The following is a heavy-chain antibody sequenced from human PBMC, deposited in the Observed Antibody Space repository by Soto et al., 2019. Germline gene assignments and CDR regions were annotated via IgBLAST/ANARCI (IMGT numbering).Heavy chain of an antibody. CDR1: GFTFSRYW. Sequence: EGSLRLSCAASGFTFSRYWMRWVRQAPGKGLEWVANIKQDGSEKYYVDSVKGRFTISRDNAKNSLYLQMNSLRAEDTAVYYCARPLYYGMDVWGQGTTVTVSS. CDR3: ARPLYYGMDV. V-gene: IGHV3-7*03. CDR2: IKQDGSEK. J-gene: IGHJ6*02.